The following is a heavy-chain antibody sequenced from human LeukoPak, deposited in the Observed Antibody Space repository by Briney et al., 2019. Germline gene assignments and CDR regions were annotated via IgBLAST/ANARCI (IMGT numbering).Heavy chain of an antibody. CDR3: ARAYSSSWGPPGY. J-gene: IGHJ4*02. CDR2: ISYDGSNK. D-gene: IGHD6-13*01. CDR1: GFTFSSYA. V-gene: IGHV3-30-3*01. Sequence: PGRSLRLSCAASGFTFSSYAMNWVRQAPGKGLEWVAVISYDGSNKYYADSVKGRFTISRDNSKNTLYLQMNSLRAEDTAVYYCARAYSSSWGPPGYWGQGTLVTVSS.